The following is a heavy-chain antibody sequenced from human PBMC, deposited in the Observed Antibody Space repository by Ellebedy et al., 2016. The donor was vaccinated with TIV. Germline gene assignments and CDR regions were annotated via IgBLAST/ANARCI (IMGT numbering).Heavy chain of an antibody. Sequence: SETLSLXXAVFGGSFNDDYWSWIRQSPGKGLEWIGEINHGGSTNYNPSLKSRVTISVDTSKNQFSLTLKSVTAADTAVYYCAGAITMVRGVITQVDYWGQGTLVTVSS. CDR1: GGSFNDDY. V-gene: IGHV4-34*01. J-gene: IGHJ4*02. CDR2: INHGGST. D-gene: IGHD3-10*01. CDR3: AGAITMVRGVITQVDY.